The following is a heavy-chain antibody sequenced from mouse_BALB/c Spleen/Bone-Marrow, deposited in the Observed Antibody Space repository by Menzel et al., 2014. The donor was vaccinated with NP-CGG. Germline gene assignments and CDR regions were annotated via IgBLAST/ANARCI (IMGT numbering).Heavy chain of an antibody. D-gene: IGHD1-2*01. J-gene: IGHJ2*01. CDR2: INPYNGGT. V-gene: IGHV1-26*01. Sequence: EVNLVESGPELVKPGASMKISCKASGYSFTGYTMNWVKQSHGKNLEWIGLINPYNGGTSYNQKFKGKATLTVDKSSSTAYMELLSLTSEDSXXXYXARXYGPNFDYWGQGTTLTVSS. CDR3: ARXYGPNFDY. CDR1: GYSFTGYT.